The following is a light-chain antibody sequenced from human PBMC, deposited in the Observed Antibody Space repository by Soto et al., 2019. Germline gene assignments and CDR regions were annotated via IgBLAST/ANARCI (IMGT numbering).Light chain of an antibody. Sequence: IHLTDSPSSLSSSLVDRVTVTCRASQGIDSYLAWYQQRPGKVPQLLIYDTSILQSGVSSRFSGSGSGTDFTLTISSLQAEAFATYSCQQPRSYPSTFSGGTQLDIK. CDR3: QQPRSYPST. J-gene: IGKJ4*01. CDR1: QGIDSY. V-gene: IGKV1-9*01. CDR2: DTS.